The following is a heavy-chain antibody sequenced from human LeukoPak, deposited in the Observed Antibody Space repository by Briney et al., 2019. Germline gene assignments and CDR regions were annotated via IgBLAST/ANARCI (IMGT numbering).Heavy chain of an antibody. Sequence: SETLSLTCAVYGGSFSGYYWSWIRQPPGKGLEWIGEINHSGSTNYNPSLKSRVTISVDTSKNQFSLKLSSVTAADTAVYYCARVSISWGATVDYRGQGTLVTVSS. J-gene: IGHJ4*02. V-gene: IGHV4-34*01. CDR2: INHSGST. D-gene: IGHD1-26*01. CDR3: ARVSISWGATVDY. CDR1: GGSFSGYY.